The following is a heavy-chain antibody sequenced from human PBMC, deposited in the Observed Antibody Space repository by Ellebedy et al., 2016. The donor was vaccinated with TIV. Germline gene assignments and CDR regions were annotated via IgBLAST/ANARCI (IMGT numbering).Heavy chain of an antibody. CDR1: GFSFRNYW. CDR3: ATDGSYGDYLSPTHAFVI. Sequence: GGSLRLSCAVSGFSFRNYWMSWVRQAPGKGLEWVANIKQDGSEKYYVDFVKGRFTISRDNAKNSLYLHLNSLRAEDTAMYYCATDGSYGDYLSPTHAFVIWGQGTMVTVSS. D-gene: IGHD4-17*01. J-gene: IGHJ3*02. CDR2: IKQDGSEK. V-gene: IGHV3-7*01.